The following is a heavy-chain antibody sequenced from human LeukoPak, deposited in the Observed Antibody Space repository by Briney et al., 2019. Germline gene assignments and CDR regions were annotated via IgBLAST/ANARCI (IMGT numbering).Heavy chain of an antibody. CDR3: ARDGGQENDDILTGFSYYYSMDV. Sequence: SVKVSCKASGGTFSSYAISWVRQAPGQGLEWMGGIIPIFGTANYAQKFQGRVTITADKSTSTAYMELSSLRSEDTAVYYCARDGGQENDDILTGFSYYYSMDVWGKGTTATVSS. J-gene: IGHJ6*03. CDR2: IIPIFGTA. V-gene: IGHV1-69*06. CDR1: GGTFSSYA. D-gene: IGHD3-9*01.